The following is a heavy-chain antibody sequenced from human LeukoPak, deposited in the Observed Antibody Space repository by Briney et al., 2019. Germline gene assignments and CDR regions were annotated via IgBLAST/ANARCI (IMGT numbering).Heavy chain of an antibody. CDR2: ISGSGGST. V-gene: IGHV3-23*01. CDR3: AKGRLSLGYCSSTSCSSWFDP. D-gene: IGHD2-2*01. J-gene: IGHJ5*02. CDR1: GFTFSSYA. Sequence: GGSLRLSCAASGFTFSSYAMSWVRQAPGKGLEWVSAISGSGGSTYYADSVKGRFTISGDNSKNTLYLQMNSLRAEDTAVYYCAKGRLSLGYCSSTSCSSWFDPWGQGTLVTVSS.